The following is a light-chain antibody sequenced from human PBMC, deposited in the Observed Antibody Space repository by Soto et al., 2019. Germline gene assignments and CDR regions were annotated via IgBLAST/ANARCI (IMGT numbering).Light chain of an antibody. V-gene: IGLV1-47*02. CDR3: ASWDDRLGAVI. J-gene: IGLJ2*01. CDR1: SSNIGGTNY. Sequence: QSVLTQPPSASGTPGQEVFIPCSGSSSNIGGTNYAYWYQQLPGAAPKLLMHSNNLRPSGVPERISGSKFGTAASLAISGLRSEDEAVYYCASWDDRLGAVIFGGGTKVTVL. CDR2: SNN.